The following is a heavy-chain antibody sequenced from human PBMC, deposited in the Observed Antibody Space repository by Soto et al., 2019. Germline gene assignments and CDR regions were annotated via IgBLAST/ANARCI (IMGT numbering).Heavy chain of an antibody. Sequence: SDTLSLPCPFTGYSISSRGYYWGWIRRPPGKGLEWIGSIYYSGSTYNNPSLRSRVSMSIDTSKDQFSLKLKSVTAADTALYFRARQRTSVVTQAYFDVWGPGSLVNVSS. CDR2: IYYSGST. CDR3: ARQRTSVVTQAYFDV. D-gene: IGHD2-21*02. J-gene: IGHJ4*02. V-gene: IGHV4-39*01. CDR1: GYSISSRGYY.